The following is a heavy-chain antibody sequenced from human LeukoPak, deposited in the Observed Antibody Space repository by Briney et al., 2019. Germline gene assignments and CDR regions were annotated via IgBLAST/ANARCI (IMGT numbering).Heavy chain of an antibody. J-gene: IGHJ4*02. V-gene: IGHV3-21*01. CDR2: ISSSSSYI. D-gene: IGHD3-3*01. CDR3: ARDLSSYYDFWSGYYTQEDHFDY. CDR1: GFTFSSYS. Sequence: HPGGSLRLSCAASGFTFSSYSMNWVRQAPGKGLEWVSSISSSSSYIYYADSVKGRFTISRDNAKNSLCLQMNSLRAEDTAVYYCARDLSSYYDFWSGYYTQEDHFDYWGQGTLVTVSS.